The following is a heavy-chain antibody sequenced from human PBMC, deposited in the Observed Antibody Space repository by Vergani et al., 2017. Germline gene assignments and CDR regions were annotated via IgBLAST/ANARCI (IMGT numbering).Heavy chain of an antibody. CDR1: GVSISSSSYY. D-gene: IGHD3-3*01. CDR3: ASHDDFWSGYYSI. CDR2: IYYSGST. Sequence: QLQLQESGPGLVKPSETLSLTCTVSGVSISSSSYYWGWIRQPPGKGLEWIGSIYYSGSTYYNPSLKSRVTISVDTSKNQFSLKLSSVTAADTAVYYCASHDDFWSGYYSIWGQGTLVTVSS. J-gene: IGHJ4*02. V-gene: IGHV4-39*01.